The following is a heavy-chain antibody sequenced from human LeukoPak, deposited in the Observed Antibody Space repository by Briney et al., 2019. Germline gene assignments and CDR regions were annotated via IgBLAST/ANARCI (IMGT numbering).Heavy chain of an antibody. V-gene: IGHV4-30-2*01. CDR2: IYHRGTT. D-gene: IGHD5-24*01. Sequence: SQTLSLTCTVSGGSIGIDDYYWTWIRQPPGKGPEWIGYIYHRGTTYYNPSLESRVTISVDRSKNQFSLKLSSVTAADTAMFYCARVRDPYYYYMDVWGKGTTVTVSS. J-gene: IGHJ6*03. CDR1: GGSIGIDDYY. CDR3: ARVRDPYYYYMDV.